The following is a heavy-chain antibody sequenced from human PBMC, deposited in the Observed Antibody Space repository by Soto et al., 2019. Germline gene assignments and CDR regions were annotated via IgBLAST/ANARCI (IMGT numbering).Heavy chain of an antibody. Sequence: EVQLLESGGGLVQPGGSLRLSCAASGFTFSNYVMSWVRQAPGKGLEWVSGISGSGDSTYYADSVKGRFTISRDHSKNTLYLQMDSLRAEDTAVYYCAKDYYDSSGYYLGFDSWGQGTLVTVSS. J-gene: IGHJ4*02. D-gene: IGHD3-22*01. V-gene: IGHV3-23*01. CDR1: GFTFSNYV. CDR3: AKDYYDSSGYYLGFDS. CDR2: ISGSGDST.